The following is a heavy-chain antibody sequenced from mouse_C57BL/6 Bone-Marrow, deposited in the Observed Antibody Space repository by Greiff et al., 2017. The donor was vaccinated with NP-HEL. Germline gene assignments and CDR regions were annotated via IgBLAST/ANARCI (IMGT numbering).Heavy chain of an antibody. D-gene: IGHD2-4*01. CDR1: GYTFTSYG. CDR3: ARSRLRRGYAMDY. V-gene: IGHV1-81*01. Sequence: VQLQQSGAELARPGASVKLSCKASGYTFTSYGISWVKQRTGQGLEWIGEIYPRSGNPYYNEKFKGKATLTADKSSSTAYMELRSLTSEDSAVYFCARSRLRRGYAMDYWGQGTSVTVSS. J-gene: IGHJ4*01. CDR2: IYPRSGNP.